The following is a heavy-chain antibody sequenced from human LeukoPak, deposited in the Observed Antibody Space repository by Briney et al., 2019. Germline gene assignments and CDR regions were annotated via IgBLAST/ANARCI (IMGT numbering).Heavy chain of an antibody. CDR1: GFTFDGYA. J-gene: IGHJ6*02. Sequence: GRSLRLSCAASGFTFDGYAMHWVRQAPGKGLEWVSGISWNSGSIGYADSVKGRFTISRDNAKNSLYLQMNSLRAEDTALYYCAKDMRADYGDPSYYYYGMDVWGQGTTVTVSS. CDR3: AKDMRADYGDPSYYYYGMDV. CDR2: ISWNSGSI. V-gene: IGHV3-9*01. D-gene: IGHD4-17*01.